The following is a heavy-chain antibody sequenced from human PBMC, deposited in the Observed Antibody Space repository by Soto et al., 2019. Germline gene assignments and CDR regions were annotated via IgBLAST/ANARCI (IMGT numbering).Heavy chain of an antibody. D-gene: IGHD6-6*01. CDR1: GFTFSSYA. V-gene: IGHV3-23*01. CDR2: ISGSGGST. CDR3: AKEKGRRRIAGRPGESMDV. Sequence: GGSLRLSCAASGFTFSSYAMSWVRQAPGKGLEWVSAISGSGGSTYYADSVKGRFTISRDNSKNTMYLQMNSLRAEDMAVYYWAKEKGRRRIAGRPGESMDVWGKGTTVTVSS. J-gene: IGHJ6*03.